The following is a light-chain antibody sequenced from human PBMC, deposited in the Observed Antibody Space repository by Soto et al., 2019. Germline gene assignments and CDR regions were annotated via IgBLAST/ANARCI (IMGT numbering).Light chain of an antibody. CDR1: RSISRH. CDR3: HQSGYSPRT. CDR2: GAS. V-gene: IGKV3-15*01. J-gene: IGKJ1*01. Sequence: EIVMTQSPDTLSVSPGEGATLSCRASRSISRHLAWYQHQPGQAPRLLIYGASTRATGIPARFSGSGSGTDFTLAIRRLEPEDFAVYYCHQSGYSPRTFGQGTKVDIK.